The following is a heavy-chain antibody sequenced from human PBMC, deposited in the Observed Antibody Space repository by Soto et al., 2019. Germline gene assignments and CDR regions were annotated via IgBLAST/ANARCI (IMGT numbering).Heavy chain of an antibody. Sequence: GGSLRLSCAASGFTFSSYAMSWVRQAPGKGLEWVSAISGSGGSTYYADSVKGRYTISRDNSKNTLYLQMNSLRAEDTAVYYCAKDHYGSGSYDWAPFDIWGQGTMVTVSS. D-gene: IGHD3-10*01. J-gene: IGHJ3*02. CDR3: AKDHYGSGSYDWAPFDI. CDR1: GFTFSSYA. CDR2: ISGSGGST. V-gene: IGHV3-23*01.